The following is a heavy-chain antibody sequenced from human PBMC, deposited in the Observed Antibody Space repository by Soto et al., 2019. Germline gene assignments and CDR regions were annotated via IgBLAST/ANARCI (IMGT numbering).Heavy chain of an antibody. CDR3: ASGGEESPEAVAGFDY. J-gene: IGHJ4*02. D-gene: IGHD6-19*01. CDR2: IYHSGST. CDR1: GGSISSSNW. V-gene: IGHV4-4*02. Sequence: PSETLSLTCAVSGGSISSSNWWRWVRQPPGKGLEWIGEIYHSGSTNYNPSLKSRVTISVDKSKNQFSLKLSSVTAADTAVYYCASGGEESPEAVAGFDYWGQGTLVTVSS.